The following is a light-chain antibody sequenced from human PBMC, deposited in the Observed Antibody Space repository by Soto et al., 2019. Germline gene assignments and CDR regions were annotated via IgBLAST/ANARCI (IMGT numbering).Light chain of an antibody. J-gene: IGKJ1*01. CDR1: QSIRGW. Sequence: DIQMTQSPSTLSASVGDRVTITCRASQSIRGWLAWYQQKPGKAPNLLIYDASRLKSGVPSRFSGRGSGTEFTPTITSLQPDDFATYYCHQYNSFSPWTFGQGTKVEVK. V-gene: IGKV1-5*01. CDR2: DAS. CDR3: HQYNSFSPWT.